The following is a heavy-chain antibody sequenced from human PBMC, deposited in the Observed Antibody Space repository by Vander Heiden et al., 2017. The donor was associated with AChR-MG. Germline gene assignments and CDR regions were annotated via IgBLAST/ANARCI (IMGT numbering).Heavy chain of an antibody. Sequence: EVQLLESGGGLAQPGGSLRLSCAASGFTFNSYTMSWVRQAPGKGLEWVSMIRGRSYGDVKYYADSVKGRFTISRDTSRNTLYLDMNSLRADDTATYFCARQPTARITGALFYFEYWGQGSLVTVSS. CDR2: IRGRSYGDVK. CDR1: GFTFNSYT. CDR3: ARQPTARITGALFYFEY. J-gene: IGHJ4*02. V-gene: IGHV3-23*01. D-gene: IGHD1-26*01.